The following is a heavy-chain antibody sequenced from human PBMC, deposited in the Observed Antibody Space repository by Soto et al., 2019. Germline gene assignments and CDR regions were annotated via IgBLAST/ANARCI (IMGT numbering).Heavy chain of an antibody. J-gene: IGHJ6*02. CDR2: INSDGSST. CDR3: ARDTVEDIVVVPAAMSLYYYYGMDV. D-gene: IGHD2-2*01. CDR1: GFTFSSYW. Sequence: GGSLRLSCAASGFTFSSYWMHWVRQAPGKGLVWVSRINSDGSSTGYADSVKGRFTISRDNAKNTLYLQMNSLRAEDTAVYYCARDTVEDIVVVPAAMSLYYYYGMDVWGQGTTVTVSS. V-gene: IGHV3-74*01.